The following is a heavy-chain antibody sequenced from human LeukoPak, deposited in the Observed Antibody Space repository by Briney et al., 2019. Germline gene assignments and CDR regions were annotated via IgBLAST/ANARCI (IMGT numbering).Heavy chain of an antibody. CDR3: ASEAFGGDYFDY. CDR1: GFTFSSYE. CDR2: ISSSGSTI. Sequence: GGSLRLSCAASGFTFSSYEMNWVLQTPGKGLEWVSYISSSGSTIYYADSVKGRFTISRDNAKNSLYLQMNSLRAEDTAVYYCASEAFGGDYFDYWGQGPLVTVSS. D-gene: IGHD3-16*01. J-gene: IGHJ4*02. V-gene: IGHV3-48*03.